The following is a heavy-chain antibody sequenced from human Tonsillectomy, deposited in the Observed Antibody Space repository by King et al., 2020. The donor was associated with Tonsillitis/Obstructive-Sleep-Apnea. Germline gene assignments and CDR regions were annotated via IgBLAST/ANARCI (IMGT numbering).Heavy chain of an antibody. CDR3: ARRYCSGGRCYYDAFDI. D-gene: IGHD2-15*01. J-gene: IGHJ3*02. V-gene: IGHV7-4-1*02. Sequence: QLVQSGSELKNPGASVKVSCKASGYTFTIYAMNWVRQAPGQGLEWMGWISTNTGNPTYAQDFTGRFVFSLDTSVSTAYLQISSLKAEHTAVYYCARRYCSGGRCYYDAFDIWGQGTMVTVSS. CDR1: GYTFTIYA. CDR2: ISTNTGNP.